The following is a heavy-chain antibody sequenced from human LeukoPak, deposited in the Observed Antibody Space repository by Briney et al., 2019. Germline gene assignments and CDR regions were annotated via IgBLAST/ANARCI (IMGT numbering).Heavy chain of an antibody. V-gene: IGHV3-74*03. D-gene: IGHD3-10*01. J-gene: IGHJ5*02. Sequence: PGGSLRLSCAASGFSFSRYWMHWVRPSPGKGLVWVSRINEDGSTTTYADSVKGRFTISRDNAKNTLHLQMNSLRAEDTAVYYCARGVPPCFDPWGQGTLVTVSS. CDR1: GFSFSRYW. CDR3: ARGVPPCFDP. CDR2: INEDGSTT.